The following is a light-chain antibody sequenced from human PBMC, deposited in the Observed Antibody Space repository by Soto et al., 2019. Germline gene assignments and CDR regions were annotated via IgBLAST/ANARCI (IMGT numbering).Light chain of an antibody. Sequence: SYVLTQPPSVSLAPGQTATITCGGDNIGANSVHWYRQEPGQAPVLVVYDDTDRPSGIPERFSGSNSGNTATLTIRRVESGDEADYYCQVWDSSSDHPGVFGTGTKVTVL. V-gene: IGLV3-21*02. CDR1: NIGANS. CDR3: QVWDSSSDHPGV. CDR2: DDT. J-gene: IGLJ1*01.